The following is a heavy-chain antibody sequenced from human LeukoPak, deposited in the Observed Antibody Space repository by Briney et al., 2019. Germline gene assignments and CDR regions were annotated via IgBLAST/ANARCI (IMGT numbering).Heavy chain of an antibody. D-gene: IGHD3-16*01. J-gene: IGHJ4*02. Sequence: PSETLSLTCTVSGGSISSSSYYWGWIRQPPGKGLEWIGSIYYSGSTYYNPSLKSRVTISVDTSKNQFSLKLSSVTAADTAVYYCARGPIDISRRLLGFNYFDYWGQGTLVTVSS. CDR1: GGSISSSSYY. CDR3: ARGPIDISRRLLGFNYFDY. CDR2: IYYSGST. V-gene: IGHV4-39*07.